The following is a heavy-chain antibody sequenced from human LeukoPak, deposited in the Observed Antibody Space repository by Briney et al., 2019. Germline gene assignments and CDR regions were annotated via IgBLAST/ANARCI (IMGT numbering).Heavy chain of an antibody. CDR2: IWYDGSNK. V-gene: IGHV3-33*01. CDR1: GFTFSSYG. D-gene: IGHD2-15*01. Sequence: GRSLRLSCAASGFTFSSYGMHWVRQAPGKGLEWVAVIWYDGSNKYYAGSVKGRFTISRDNSKNTLYLQMNSLRAEDTAVYYCARGLAAAGLDYWGQGTLVTVSS. CDR3: ARGLAAAGLDY. J-gene: IGHJ4*02.